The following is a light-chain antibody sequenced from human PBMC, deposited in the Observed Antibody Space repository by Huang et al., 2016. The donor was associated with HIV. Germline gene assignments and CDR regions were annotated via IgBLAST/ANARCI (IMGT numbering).Light chain of an antibody. V-gene: IGKV3-11*01. CDR2: DAS. Sequence: EIVLTQSPVTLSLSPGKRATLSCRASQSIGTYLAWYQQKPGQAPRLLIYDASNRATGIPARFSGSWSGTDFTLTISSLDPEDFVVYYCQQRSNWPLTFGGGTKVEIK. J-gene: IGKJ4*01. CDR1: QSIGTY. CDR3: QQRSNWPLT.